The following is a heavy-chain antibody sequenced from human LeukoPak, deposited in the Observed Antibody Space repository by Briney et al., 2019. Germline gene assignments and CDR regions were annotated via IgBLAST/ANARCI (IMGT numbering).Heavy chain of an antibody. Sequence: GGSLRLSCAASGFTFRDYYMSWIRQAPGKGLEWVSYISGSGHKIYYADSVEGRFTISRDNAKNSLYLQMNSLRAEDTAVYYCAREGALTVTKDAFDIWGQGTMVTVSS. CDR2: ISGSGHKI. CDR3: AREGALTVTKDAFDI. D-gene: IGHD4-17*01. V-gene: IGHV3-11*04. J-gene: IGHJ3*02. CDR1: GFTFRDYY.